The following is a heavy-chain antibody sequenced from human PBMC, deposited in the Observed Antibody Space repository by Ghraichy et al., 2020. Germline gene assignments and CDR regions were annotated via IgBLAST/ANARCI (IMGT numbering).Heavy chain of an antibody. CDR2: IYPGDSDT. J-gene: IGHJ1*01. CDR1: GYSFTSYW. Sequence: GESLNISCKGSGYSFTSYWIGWVRQMPGKGLEWMGIIYPGDSDTRYSPSFQGQVTISADKSISTAYLQWSSLKASDTAMYYCARQGGIEAGAEYFQHWGQGTLVTVSS. D-gene: IGHD6-13*01. V-gene: IGHV5-51*01. CDR3: ARQGGIEAGAEYFQH.